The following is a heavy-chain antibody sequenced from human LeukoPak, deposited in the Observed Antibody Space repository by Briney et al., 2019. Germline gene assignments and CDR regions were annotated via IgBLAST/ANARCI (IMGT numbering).Heavy chain of an antibody. CDR1: GGSISSYY. Sequence: PSETLSLTCTDSGGSISSYYWSWIRQPPGKGLEWIGYIYYSGSTNYNPSLKSRVTISVDTSKNQFSLKLSSVTAADTAVYYCARGVENYYDSSGLYYFDYWGQGTLVTVSS. V-gene: IGHV4-59*01. CDR3: ARGVENYYDSSGLYYFDY. J-gene: IGHJ4*02. CDR2: IYYSGST. D-gene: IGHD3-22*01.